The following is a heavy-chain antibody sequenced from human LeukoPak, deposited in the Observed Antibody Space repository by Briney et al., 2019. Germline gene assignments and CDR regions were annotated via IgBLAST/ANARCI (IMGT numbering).Heavy chain of an antibody. CDR3: AREARYYYGMDV. CDR2: ISSSDSTI. Sequence: PGGSLRLSCAASGFTFSDYYMRWIRQAQGKGLEWVSYISSSDSTIYYADSVKGRFTISRDNAKNSLYLQMNSLRAEDTAVYYCAREARYYYGMDVWGQGTTVTVSS. D-gene: IGHD6-6*01. J-gene: IGHJ6*02. V-gene: IGHV3-11*01. CDR1: GFTFSDYY.